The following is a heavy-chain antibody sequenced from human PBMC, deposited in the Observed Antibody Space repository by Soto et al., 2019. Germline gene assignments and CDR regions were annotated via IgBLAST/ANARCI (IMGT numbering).Heavy chain of an antibody. V-gene: IGHV3-30-3*01. CDR3: ARGGGIAAAGTVDY. J-gene: IGHJ4*02. CDR1: GFTFSSYA. D-gene: IGHD6-13*01. CDR2: ISYDGSNK. Sequence: QVQLVESGGGVVQPGRSLRLSCAASGFTFSSYAMHWVRQAPGKGLEWVAVISYDGSNKYYADSVKGRFTISRDNSKNTLYLQMNSLRAEGTAVYYCARGGGIAAAGTVDYWGQGTLVTVSS.